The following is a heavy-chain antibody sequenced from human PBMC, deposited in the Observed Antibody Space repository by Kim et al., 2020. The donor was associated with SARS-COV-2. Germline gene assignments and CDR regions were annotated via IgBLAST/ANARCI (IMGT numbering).Heavy chain of an antibody. CDR2: IGGDGSTI. CDR3: ARLTMFGVDEDVDP. J-gene: IGHJ5*02. Sequence: GGSLRLSCVASGFTFSSYEMNWVRQAPGKGLEWVSYIGGDGSTIYYADSVEGRFTISRDNAKRSLYLQMNSLRAEDTAIYHCARLTMFGVDEDVDPWGQGTLVTVSS. CDR1: GFTFSSYE. D-gene: IGHD3-3*01. V-gene: IGHV3-48*03.